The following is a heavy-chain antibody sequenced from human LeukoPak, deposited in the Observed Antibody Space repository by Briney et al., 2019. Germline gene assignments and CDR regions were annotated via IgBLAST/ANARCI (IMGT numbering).Heavy chain of an antibody. CDR3: ARDLTRDGYNYYFDY. Sequence: ASVKVSCKASGGTFSSYAISWVRQAPGQGLEWMGRIIPILGIANYAQKFQGRVTITADKSTSTAYMELSSLRSEDTAVYYCARDLTRDGYNYYFDYWGQGTLVTVSS. V-gene: IGHV1-69*04. J-gene: IGHJ4*02. D-gene: IGHD5-24*01. CDR2: IIPILGIA. CDR1: GGTFSSYA.